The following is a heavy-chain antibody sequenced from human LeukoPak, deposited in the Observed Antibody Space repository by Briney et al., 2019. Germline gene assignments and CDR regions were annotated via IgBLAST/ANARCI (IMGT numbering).Heavy chain of an antibody. CDR3: AKDGSWYSSSPNWFDP. V-gene: IGHV3-23*01. D-gene: IGHD6-19*01. Sequence: PGGSLRLSCAASGFTFSSYAMSWVRQAPRKGLEGVSGISGSGGSTYYADFVKGRFTISRDNSKNTLYLQMNSLRAEDTAVYYCAKDGSWYSSSPNWFDPWGQGTLVTVSS. CDR1: GFTFSSYA. CDR2: ISGSGGST. J-gene: IGHJ5*02.